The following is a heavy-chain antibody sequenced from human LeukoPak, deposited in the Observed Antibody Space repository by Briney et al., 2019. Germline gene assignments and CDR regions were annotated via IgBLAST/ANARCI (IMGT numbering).Heavy chain of an antibody. CDR2: IWYDGSNK. J-gene: IGHJ4*02. D-gene: IGHD3-22*01. CDR3: AKDSGDSSGYYDH. CDR1: GFTFSSYG. V-gene: IGHV3-33*06. Sequence: PGGSLRLSCAASGFTFSSYGMHWVHQAPGKGLEWVAVIWYDGSNKYYADSVKGRFTISRDNSKNTLYLQMNSLRAEDTAVYYCAKDSGDSSGYYDHWGQGTLVTVSS.